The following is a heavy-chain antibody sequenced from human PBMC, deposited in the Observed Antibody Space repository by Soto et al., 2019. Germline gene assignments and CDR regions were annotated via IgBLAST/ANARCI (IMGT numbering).Heavy chain of an antibody. CDR1: GFSLKTVARC. V-gene: IGHV2-70*12. CDR2: IDWEDEK. D-gene: IGHD3-22*01. J-gene: IGHJ4*01. CDR3: ARLREDTSGYHFDI. Sequence: ASGPTLVNPTQTLTLTWSFSGFSLKTVARCVSWIRQTPGKALEWLALIDWEDEKFYSASLKTRLTISSDTSKNQVVLTMTNMNPADTGTYYCARLREDTSGYHFDISGLGTLVTGSS.